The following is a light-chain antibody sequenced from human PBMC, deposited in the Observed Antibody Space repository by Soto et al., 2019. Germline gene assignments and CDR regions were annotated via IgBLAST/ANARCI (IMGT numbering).Light chain of an antibody. J-gene: IGKJ3*01. V-gene: IGKV3-20*01. CDR3: QQYASSPVFT. Sequence: EIVLTQSPGTLSLSPGERATLSCRASQSVSSSYLAWYQQKPGQAPRLLIYGASSRAAGIPDRFSGSGYGTDFTLTIKRLEPEDFAVYYCQQYASSPVFTFGPGTKVDIK. CDR1: QSVSSSY. CDR2: GAS.